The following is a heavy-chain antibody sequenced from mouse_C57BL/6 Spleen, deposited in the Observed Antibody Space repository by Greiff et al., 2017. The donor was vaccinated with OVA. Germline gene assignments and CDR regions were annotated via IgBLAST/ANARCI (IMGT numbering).Heavy chain of an antibody. CDR2: IDPSDSYT. V-gene: IGHV1-59*01. Sequence: VQLQQPGAELVRPGPSVKLSCKASGYTFTSYWMHWVKQRPGQGLEWIGVIDPSDSYTNYNQKFKGKATLTVDTSSSTAYMQLSSLTSEDSADYYCARGDYDEKYWGQGTTLTVSS. J-gene: IGHJ2*01. CDR1: GYTFTSYW. CDR3: ARGDYDEKY. D-gene: IGHD2-4*01.